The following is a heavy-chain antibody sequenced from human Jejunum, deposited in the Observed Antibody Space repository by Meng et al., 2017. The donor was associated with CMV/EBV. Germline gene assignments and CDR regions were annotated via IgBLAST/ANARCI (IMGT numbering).Heavy chain of an antibody. CDR2: INWKGVST. CDR3: ARGPGGGQYYYGLDV. J-gene: IGHJ6*02. D-gene: IGHD1-14*01. Sequence: FTVEDYGMGWVRQVPGKGLEWVSGINWKGVSTGYADSVKGRFTISRDNAKKSVFLQMNSLTAEDTALYHCARGPGGGQYYYGLDVWGQGTTVTVSS. CDR1: FTVEDYG. V-gene: IGHV3-20*01.